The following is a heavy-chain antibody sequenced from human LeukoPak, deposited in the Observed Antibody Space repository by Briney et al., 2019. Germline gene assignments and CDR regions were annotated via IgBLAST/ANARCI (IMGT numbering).Heavy chain of an antibody. CDR3: ARPYCGGGSCHDYFDY. V-gene: IGHV1-2*02. D-gene: IGHD2-15*01. J-gene: IGHJ4*02. CDR1: GYTFTSYA. CDR2: INPHTGGT. Sequence: ASVKVSCKASGYTFTSYAMNWARQAPGQGLEWMGWINPHTGGTNYAQKFQGRVTMTRDASISTAYMELSRLRSDDTAVYYCARPYCGGGSCHDYFDYWGQGTLVTVSS.